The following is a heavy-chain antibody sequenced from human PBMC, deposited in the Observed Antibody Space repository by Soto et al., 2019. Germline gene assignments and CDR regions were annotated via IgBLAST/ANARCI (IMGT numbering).Heavy chain of an antibody. V-gene: IGHV1-2*02. CDR1: GYIFTDYY. J-gene: IGHJ6*02. D-gene: IGHD1-1*01. CDR3: ASDNDPEQYDHGMDV. Sequence: QVHLVQSGAEVKKPGASVKVSCEASGYIFTDYYIHWVRQAPGQGLEWLEWINCNNGYTNYAQKFQRRVTMTRDTSITTAYMELSSLRPDVTAVYYCASDNDPEQYDHGMDVWGQGTTV. CDR2: INCNNGYT.